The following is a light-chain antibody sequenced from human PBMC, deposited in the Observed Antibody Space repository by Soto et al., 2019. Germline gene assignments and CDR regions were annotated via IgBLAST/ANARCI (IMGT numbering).Light chain of an antibody. J-gene: IGKJ3*01. CDR2: GAS. CDR1: QSVNSNY. V-gene: IGKV3-20*01. CDR3: QQYSSSPPEFT. Sequence: EIVLTQSPGTLSVSPGERVTLSCRASQSVNSNYLAWYQQRPGQAPRLLIFGASYRATGMPDRFSGSGSGTDFTLTISRLEPEDFAVYYCQQYSSSPPEFTFGPGNKVDSK.